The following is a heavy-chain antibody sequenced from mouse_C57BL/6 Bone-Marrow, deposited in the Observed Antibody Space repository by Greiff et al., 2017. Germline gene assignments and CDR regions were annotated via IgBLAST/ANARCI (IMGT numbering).Heavy chain of an antibody. V-gene: IGHV1-82*01. CDR3: ARRLRAWFAY. CDR1: GYAFSSSW. Sequence: QVQLQQSGPELVKPGASVKISCKTSGYAFSSSWMNWVKQRPGKGLEWIGRIYPGDGDTNYNGKVKGKATLTADKSSSTAYMQLSSLTSEDSAVYFCARRLRAWFAYWGQGTLVTVSA. J-gene: IGHJ3*01. CDR2: IYPGDGDT. D-gene: IGHD1-1*01.